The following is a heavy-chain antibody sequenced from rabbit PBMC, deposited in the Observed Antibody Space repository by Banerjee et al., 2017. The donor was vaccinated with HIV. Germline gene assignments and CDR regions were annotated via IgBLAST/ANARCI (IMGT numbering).Heavy chain of an antibody. CDR1: GFSFSSSYW. CDR3: ARGVDVGYGSGGDATYFKL. D-gene: IGHD7-1*01. V-gene: IGHV1S45*01. CDR2: IWAGSSGGT. Sequence: QEQLEESGGDLVKPEGSLTLTCTASGFSFSSSYWICWVRQAPRKGLEWIACIWAGSSGGTYYASWAKGRFTISKTSSTTVTLQMTSLTAADTATYFCARGVDVGYGSGGDATYFKLWGPGTLVTVS. J-gene: IGHJ4*01.